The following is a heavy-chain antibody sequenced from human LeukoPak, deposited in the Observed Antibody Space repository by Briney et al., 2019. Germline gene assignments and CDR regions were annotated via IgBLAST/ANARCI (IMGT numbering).Heavy chain of an antibody. J-gene: IGHJ6*03. CDR2: IWYDGTNQ. V-gene: IGHV3-33*01. CDR3: ARAGIVGLFHYYMAV. CDR1: EFTFSTYG. Sequence: GRSLRLSCVASEFTFSTYGMHWVRQAPGKGLEWVALIWYDGTNQYYADSVKGRFTISRDNSENTLYLQMNSLTVEDTAVYFCARAGIVGLFHYYMAVWGKGTTVTVSS. D-gene: IGHD2-21*01.